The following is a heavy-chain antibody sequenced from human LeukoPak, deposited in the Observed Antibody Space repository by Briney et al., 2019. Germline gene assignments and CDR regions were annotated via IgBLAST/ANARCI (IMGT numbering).Heavy chain of an antibody. CDR2: INPSSGGT. D-gene: IGHD4-17*01. CDR3: ARVWGTVTTPTWFDY. Sequence: GASVKVSCKPSGYTFTGYYIQWARQAPGQGLEWIGWINPSSGGTNYAQKFQVRVTMTRDTSISTAYMELSRPRSDDTAVYYCARVWGTVTTPTWFDYWGQGTLVTVSS. J-gene: IGHJ4*02. CDR1: GYTFTGYY. V-gene: IGHV1-2*02.